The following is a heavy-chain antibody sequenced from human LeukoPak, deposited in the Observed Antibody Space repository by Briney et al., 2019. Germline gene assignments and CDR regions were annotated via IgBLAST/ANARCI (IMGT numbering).Heavy chain of an antibody. CDR1: GGSITSGSSY. J-gene: IGHJ6*03. CDR3: ARGRARGFGESITGYYYMDV. Sequence: SETLSLTCTVSGGSITSGSSYWSWIRQPAGKGLEWIGRIYTSGGTKYNPSLKSRVTISVDTSKNQFSLRLTSVTAADTAVYYCARGRARGFGESITGYYYMDVWGKGTTVTISS. CDR2: IYTSGGT. D-gene: IGHD3-10*01. V-gene: IGHV4-61*02.